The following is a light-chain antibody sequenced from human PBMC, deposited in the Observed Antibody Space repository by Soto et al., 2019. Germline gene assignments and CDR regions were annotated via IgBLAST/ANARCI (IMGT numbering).Light chain of an antibody. Sequence: QSVLTQPPSVSAAPGQKVTISCSGSSSNIGNNYVFWYQQLPGTAPKLLIYDNDKRPSGIPDRFSGSKSGTSATLGITGLQTGDEADYYCAPWDTSLSVGVFGGGTKLTVL. J-gene: IGLJ2*01. CDR2: DND. CDR1: SSNIGNNY. V-gene: IGLV1-51*01. CDR3: APWDTSLSVGV.